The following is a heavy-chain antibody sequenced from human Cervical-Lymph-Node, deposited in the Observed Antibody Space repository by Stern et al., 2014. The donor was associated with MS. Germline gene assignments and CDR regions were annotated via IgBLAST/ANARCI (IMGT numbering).Heavy chain of an antibody. D-gene: IGHD6-13*01. V-gene: IGHV3-53*01. Sequence: EMQLVESGGGLIQPGGSLRRSCAAAGFTVSSNHMSWVRQATGKGLERVSVIDSGASTSHADCVKGRFTISIDNSKNTLYLKMNSLGAEDTAVYYCATVPFSWSGYYFDYWGQGTLVTVSS. CDR2: IDSGAST. CDR1: GFTVSSNH. CDR3: ATVPFSWSGYYFDY. J-gene: IGHJ4*02.